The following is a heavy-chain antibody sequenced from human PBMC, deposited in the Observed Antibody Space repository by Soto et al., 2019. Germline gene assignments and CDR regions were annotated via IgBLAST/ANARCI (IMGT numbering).Heavy chain of an antibody. J-gene: IGHJ6*02. Sequence: PSETLSLTCTVSGDSITNTAYYWAWIRQPPGKGLEWIATIYYSGITYYNPSLKSRVTISEDTSKNQFSLKLSSVTAADTAVYYCASDTPMGRHHYDFWSGYYNRGGMDVWGQGTTVTVAS. V-gene: IGHV4-39*01. CDR3: ASDTPMGRHHYDFWSGYYNRGGMDV. CDR1: GDSITNTAYY. D-gene: IGHD3-3*01. CDR2: IYYSGIT.